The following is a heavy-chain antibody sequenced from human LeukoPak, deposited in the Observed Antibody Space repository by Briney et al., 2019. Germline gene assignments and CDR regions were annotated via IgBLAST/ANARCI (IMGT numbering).Heavy chain of an antibody. V-gene: IGHV4-34*01. CDR3: ASVRRGFGEFSKYYSYYYMDV. Sequence: SETLSLTCAVYGGSFSGYYWSWIRQPPGKGLEWIGEINHSGSTNYNPSLKSRVTISVDTSKNQFSLKLSSVTAADTAVYYCASVRRGFGEFSKYYSYYYMDVWGKGTTVTISS. D-gene: IGHD3-10*01. CDR1: GGSFSGYY. J-gene: IGHJ6*03. CDR2: INHSGST.